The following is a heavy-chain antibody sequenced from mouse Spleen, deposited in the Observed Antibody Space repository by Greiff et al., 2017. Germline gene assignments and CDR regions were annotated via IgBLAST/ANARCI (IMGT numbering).Heavy chain of an antibody. D-gene: IGHD2-1*01. V-gene: IGHV5-9-3*01. J-gene: IGHJ4*01. Sequence: EVQRVESGGGLVKPGGSLKLSCAASGFTFSSYAMSWVRQTPEKRLEWVATISSGGSYTYYPDSVKGRFTISRDNAKNTLYLQMSSLRSEDTAMYYCARQGNGNYAMDYWGQGTSVTVSS. CDR2: ISSGGSYT. CDR1: GFTFSSYA. CDR3: ARQGNGNYAMDY.